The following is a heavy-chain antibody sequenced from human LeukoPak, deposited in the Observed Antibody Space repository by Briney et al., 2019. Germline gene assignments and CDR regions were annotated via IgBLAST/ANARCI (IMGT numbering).Heavy chain of an antibody. Sequence: SETLSPTCAVSGGSISSGGYYWSWIRQHPGKGLEWIGYIYYSGSTYYNPSLKSRVTISVDTSKNQFSLKLSSVTAADTAVYYCARGGGRGYSYPFDPWGQGTLVTVSS. J-gene: IGHJ5*02. D-gene: IGHD5-18*01. CDR3: ARGGGRGYSYPFDP. CDR1: GGSISSGGYY. CDR2: IYYSGST. V-gene: IGHV4-31*11.